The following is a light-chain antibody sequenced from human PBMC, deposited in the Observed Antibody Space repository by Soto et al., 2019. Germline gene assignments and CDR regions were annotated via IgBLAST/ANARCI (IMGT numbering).Light chain of an antibody. CDR2: GAS. Sequence: IVMTQSPATLSVSAWERARLCWRASQSVSSRLAWYQQKPGQAPRLLIYGASTRATGIPARFSGSGSGTEFTLTISSLQSEDFAVYYCQQYGSSPWTFGQGTKVDIK. CDR3: QQYGSSPWT. CDR1: QSVSSR. V-gene: IGKV3-15*01. J-gene: IGKJ1*01.